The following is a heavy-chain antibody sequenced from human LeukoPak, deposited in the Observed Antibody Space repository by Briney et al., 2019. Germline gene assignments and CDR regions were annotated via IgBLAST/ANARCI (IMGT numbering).Heavy chain of an antibody. CDR3: ARDPTNKWKLPLYYLDY. Sequence: GASVKVSCKASGYSFDSYVMHWVRQAPGQRPEWMGWINAGNGDTKFSRKFQGRLIITRDTSATTAYMELSSLRSADTAVYYCARDPTNKWKLPLYYLDYWGQGTLVTVSS. D-gene: IGHD1-20*01. CDR1: GYSFDSYV. V-gene: IGHV1-3*01. CDR2: INAGNGDT. J-gene: IGHJ4*02.